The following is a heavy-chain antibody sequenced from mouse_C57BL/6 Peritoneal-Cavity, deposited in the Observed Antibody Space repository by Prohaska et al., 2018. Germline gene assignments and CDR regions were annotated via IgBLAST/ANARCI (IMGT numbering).Heavy chain of an antibody. Sequence: EVQLLETGGGLVQPGGSRGFSCEGSGFTFSGFWMSWVRQKPGKTLEWIGDINSDGSAINYAPSIKDRFTIFRDNDKSTLYLQMSNVRSEDTATYFCMRYGNYWYFDVWGTGTTVTVSS. CDR2: INSDGSAI. J-gene: IGHJ1*03. D-gene: IGHD2-1*01. V-gene: IGHV11-2*01. CDR3: MRYGNYWYFDV. CDR1: GFTFSGFW.